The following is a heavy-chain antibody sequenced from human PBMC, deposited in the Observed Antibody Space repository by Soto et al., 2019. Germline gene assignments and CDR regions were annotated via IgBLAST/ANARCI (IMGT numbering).Heavy chain of an antibody. CDR1: GYIFTSYD. Sequence: QVQLVQSGAEVKKPGASVKVSCKASGYIFTSYDINWVRQATGQGLEWVGWMNPKRGNTGYAQKFEGRVTMTRNTSISTAYMELSSLRSEDTAVYYCARAPEYSSTWDFYYYYMDVWGNGTTVAVS. V-gene: IGHV1-8*01. CDR2: MNPKRGNT. CDR3: ARAPEYSSTWDFYYYYMDV. D-gene: IGHD6-13*01. J-gene: IGHJ6*03.